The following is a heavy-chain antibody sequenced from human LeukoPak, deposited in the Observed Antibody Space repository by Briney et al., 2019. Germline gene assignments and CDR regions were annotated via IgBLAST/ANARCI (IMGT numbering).Heavy chain of an antibody. Sequence: GGSLRLSCAASGFTFSSYAMSWVRRAPGKGLEWISAISGSGGSTYYADSVKGRFTISRDNSKNTLYLQMNSLRAEDTAVYYCAKDSYYYGSGSYLRIDYWGQGTLVTVSS. J-gene: IGHJ4*02. CDR3: AKDSYYYGSGSYLRIDY. CDR2: ISGSGGST. D-gene: IGHD3-10*01. CDR1: GFTFSSYA. V-gene: IGHV3-23*01.